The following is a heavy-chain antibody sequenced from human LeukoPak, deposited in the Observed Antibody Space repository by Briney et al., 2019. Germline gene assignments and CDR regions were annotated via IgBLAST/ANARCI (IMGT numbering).Heavy chain of an antibody. Sequence: SETLSLTCTVSGGSISSGGYHWSWIRQPPGKGLEWIGYIYYSGSTNYNPSLKSRVTISVDTSKNQFSLKLSSVTAADTAVYYCARGVYRDGYNLWGQGTLVTVSS. D-gene: IGHD5-24*01. CDR3: ARGVYRDGYNL. CDR1: GGSISSGGYH. CDR2: IYYSGST. V-gene: IGHV4-61*08. J-gene: IGHJ4*02.